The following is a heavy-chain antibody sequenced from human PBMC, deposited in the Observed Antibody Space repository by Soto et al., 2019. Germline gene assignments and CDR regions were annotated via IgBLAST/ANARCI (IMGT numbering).Heavy chain of an antibody. CDR3: RVRTGPAADY. J-gene: IGHJ4*02. V-gene: IGHV1-3*01. D-gene: IGHD1-1*01. Sequence: ASVKVSCKASGYTFTTYAMHWVRQAPGQRLEWMGWINAGNGNTKYSQKFQGRVTITRDTSASTAYMELSSLRSEDTAVFYCRVRTGPAADYWGQGTLVTVSS. CDR2: INAGNGNT. CDR1: GYTFTTYA.